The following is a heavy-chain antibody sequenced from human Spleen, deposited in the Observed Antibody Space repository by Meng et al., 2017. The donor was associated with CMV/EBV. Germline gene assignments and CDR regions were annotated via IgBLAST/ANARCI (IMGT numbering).Heavy chain of an antibody. J-gene: IGHJ6*02. CDR2: ISGSDSNT. D-gene: IGHD2-2*01. Sequence: GESLKISCAASGFILSSYEMNWVRQAPGKGLEWLSFISGSDSNTYYTDSVKGRFAISRDNAKNSLYLQMNSLRAEDTAVYYCARLLRTPLVVPAATEYYYGMDVWGQGTLVTVSS. V-gene: IGHV3-48*03. CDR1: GFILSSYE. CDR3: ARLLRTPLVVPAATEYYYGMDV.